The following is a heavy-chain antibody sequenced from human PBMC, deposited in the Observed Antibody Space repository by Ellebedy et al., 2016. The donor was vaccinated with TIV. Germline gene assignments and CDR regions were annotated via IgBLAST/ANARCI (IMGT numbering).Heavy chain of an antibody. J-gene: IGHJ3*02. V-gene: IGHV4-38-2*02. CDR2: IYHSGST. Sequence: SETLSLTXTVSGYSISSGYYWGWIRQPPGKGLEWIGSIYHSGSTYYNPSLKSRVTISVDTSKNQFSLKLSSVTAADTAVYYCASELTGIRGDASDIWGQGTMVTVSS. CDR3: ASELTGIRGDASDI. D-gene: IGHD7-27*01. CDR1: GYSISSGYY.